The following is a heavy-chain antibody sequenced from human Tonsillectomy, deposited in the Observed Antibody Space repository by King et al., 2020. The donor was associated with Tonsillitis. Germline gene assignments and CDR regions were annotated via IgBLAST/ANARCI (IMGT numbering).Heavy chain of an antibody. Sequence: QLVQSGAEVKKPGASVKVSCKASGYTFTSYDINWVRQATGQGLEWMGWMNPNSGNTGYAQKFQGRVTMTRNTSISTAYMELSSLRSEDTAVYYCARCIRRYYDSSGYPDALAIWGQGTMVTVSS. CDR1: GYTFTSYD. CDR2: MNPNSGNT. V-gene: IGHV1-8*02. D-gene: IGHD3-22*01. CDR3: ARCIRRYYDSSGYPDALAI. J-gene: IGHJ3*02.